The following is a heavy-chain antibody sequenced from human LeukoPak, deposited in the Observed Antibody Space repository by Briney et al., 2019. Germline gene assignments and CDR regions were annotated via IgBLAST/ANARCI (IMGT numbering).Heavy chain of an antibody. D-gene: IGHD5-18*01. J-gene: IGHJ4*02. Sequence: PSETLSLTWAVYGGSFSGYYWSWIRQPPGKGLEWIGEINHSGSTNYNPSLKSRVTISVDTSKNQFSLKLSSVTAADTAVYYCARVVTAMASGIDYWGQGTLVTVSS. V-gene: IGHV4-34*01. CDR1: GGSFSGYY. CDR3: ARVVTAMASGIDY. CDR2: INHSGST.